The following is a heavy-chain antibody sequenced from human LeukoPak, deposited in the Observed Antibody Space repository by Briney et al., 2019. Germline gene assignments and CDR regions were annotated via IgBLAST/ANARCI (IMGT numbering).Heavy chain of an antibody. V-gene: IGHV3-11*06. CDR3: ARVYNYGLDY. Sequence: GGSLRLSCAASGFTFSDYYMSWIRRAPGKGLEWVSYISSSSSYTNYADSVKGRFTISRDYAKNSLYLQMNSLRGEDTAVYYCARVYNYGLDYWGQGTLVTVSS. J-gene: IGHJ4*02. D-gene: IGHD5-18*01. CDR1: GFTFSDYY. CDR2: ISSSSSYT.